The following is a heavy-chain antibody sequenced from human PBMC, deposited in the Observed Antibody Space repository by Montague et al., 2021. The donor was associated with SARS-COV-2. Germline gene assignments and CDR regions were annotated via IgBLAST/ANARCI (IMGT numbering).Heavy chain of an antibody. Sequence: SETLSLTCSVSGFSISSGYYWGWIRQTPGKGLEWIGSRYQNGATYYSPSPKRPVTILLDTSKSQFSLSLTSVTAADTAVYYCARPGVGIFDFSYFDSWGQGSLVIVSS. D-gene: IGHD3-3*01. CDR2: RYQNGAT. CDR1: GFSISSGYY. J-gene: IGHJ4*02. CDR3: ARPGVGIFDFSYFDS. V-gene: IGHV4-38-2*02.